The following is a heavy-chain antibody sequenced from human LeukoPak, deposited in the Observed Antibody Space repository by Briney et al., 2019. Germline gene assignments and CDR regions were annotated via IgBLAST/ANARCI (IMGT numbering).Heavy chain of an antibody. CDR1: GGSFSGYY. V-gene: IGHV4-34*01. D-gene: IGHD3-10*01. CDR3: ARRVVRGVIIHYYYMVV. Sequence: SETLSLTCAVYGGSFSGYYWSWIRQPPGKGLEWIGEINHSGSTNYNPSLKSRVTISVDTSKNQFSLKLSSVTAADTAVYYCARRVVRGVIIHYYYMVVWGKGTTVTVSS. J-gene: IGHJ6*03. CDR2: INHSGST.